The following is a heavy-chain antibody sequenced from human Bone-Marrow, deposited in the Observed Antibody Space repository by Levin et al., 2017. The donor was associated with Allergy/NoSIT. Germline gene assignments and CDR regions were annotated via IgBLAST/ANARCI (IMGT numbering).Heavy chain of an antibody. Sequence: RASVKVSCAASGFSISSYWMHWVRQAPGEGLMWVSRIESDGSTTTHADSVKGRFTISRDNAKNTLYLQMNSLRAEDTAVYYCAKDFGGPADYWGQGTLVTVSS. CDR3: AKDFGGPADY. D-gene: IGHD3-10*01. V-gene: IGHV3-74*01. CDR1: GFSISSYW. J-gene: IGHJ4*02. CDR2: IESDGSTT.